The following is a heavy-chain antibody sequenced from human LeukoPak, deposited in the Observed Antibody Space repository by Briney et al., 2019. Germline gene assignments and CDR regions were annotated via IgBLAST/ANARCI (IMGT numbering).Heavy chain of an antibody. V-gene: IGHV3-23*01. CDR2: ISGSGGST. Sequence: GGSLRLSCAASGFTFSSYAMSWVRQAPGKGLEWISAISGSGGSTYYADSVKGRFTISRDNSKTTLYLQMNSLRAEETAVYSCAKDTSPWGYWGQGTLVTVSS. CDR1: GFTFSSYA. J-gene: IGHJ4*02. CDR3: AKDTSPWGY. D-gene: IGHD7-27*01.